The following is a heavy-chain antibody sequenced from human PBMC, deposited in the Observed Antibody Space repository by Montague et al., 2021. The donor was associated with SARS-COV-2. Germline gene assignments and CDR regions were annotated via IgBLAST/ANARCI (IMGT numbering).Heavy chain of an antibody. V-gene: IGHV4-61*08. J-gene: IGHJ4*02. CDR2: IYYSGST. Sequence: SETLSLTCTVSGGSVSSGGYYWSWIRQPPGKGLEWIGYIYYSGSTNYNPSLKSRVTISLDTSKNQFSLKLTSVTAADTAVYYCARVSLAAAATRSDYRGQGTLVTVSS. D-gene: IGHD6-13*01. CDR1: GGSVSSGGYY. CDR3: ARVSLAAAATRSDY.